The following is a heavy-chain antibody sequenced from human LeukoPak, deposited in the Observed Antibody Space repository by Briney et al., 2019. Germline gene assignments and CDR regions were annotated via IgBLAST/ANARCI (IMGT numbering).Heavy chain of an antibody. J-gene: IGHJ4*02. Sequence: PWGTLRLSCAASGFTFSNYGMSWVRQAPGKGLEWVSAISGSGGSTYYADSMKGRFTISRDNSKNTLYLQMNSLRAEDTAVYYCAKTLGYCSGGSCYSGVIDYWGQGALVTVSS. V-gene: IGHV3-23*01. CDR1: GFTFSNYG. D-gene: IGHD2-15*01. CDR2: ISGSGGST. CDR3: AKTLGYCSGGSCYSGVIDY.